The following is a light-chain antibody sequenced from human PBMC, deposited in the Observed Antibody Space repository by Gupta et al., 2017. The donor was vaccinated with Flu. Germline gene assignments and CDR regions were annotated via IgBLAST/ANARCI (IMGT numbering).Light chain of an antibody. J-gene: IGLJ1*01. Sequence: SALTQPPSASGSPGQSVTISCTGTSSDVGGYNYVSWYQQHPGKAPKLMIYEVTKRPSGVPGRFSASKSGNTASLTVSGLQQDEVADYYSTSYASSNIRVFGTGTKLTVL. V-gene: IGLV2-8*01. CDR2: EVT. CDR1: SSDVGGYNY. CDR3: TSYASSNIRV.